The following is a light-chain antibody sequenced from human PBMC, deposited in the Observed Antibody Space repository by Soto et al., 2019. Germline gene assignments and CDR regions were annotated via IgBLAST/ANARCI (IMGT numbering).Light chain of an antibody. J-gene: IGKJ1*01. CDR1: QSTSYW. V-gene: IGKV1-5*01. CDR3: QQYYSYPWT. CDR2: DVS. Sequence: ASFGDRVTLTCRASQSTSYWLAWYQQKPGKAPKLLIYDVSSLESGVPSRFSGSGSGTEFTLTISSLQPDDFATYYCQQYYSYPWTFGQGTKVDIK.